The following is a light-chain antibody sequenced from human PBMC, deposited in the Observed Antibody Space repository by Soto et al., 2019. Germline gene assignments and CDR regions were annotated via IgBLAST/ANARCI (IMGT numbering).Light chain of an antibody. J-gene: IGLJ1*01. Sequence: QSVLTQPASVSGSAGQSITISCTGTSSDVGGYNYVSWYQQHPGTAPKLMIYEVTNRPSGVSYRFSGSKSGNTASLTISGLQTEDEADYYCSSYTISSTLVVFGGGTKLIVL. CDR2: EVT. V-gene: IGLV2-14*01. CDR3: SSYTISSTLVV. CDR1: SSDVGGYNY.